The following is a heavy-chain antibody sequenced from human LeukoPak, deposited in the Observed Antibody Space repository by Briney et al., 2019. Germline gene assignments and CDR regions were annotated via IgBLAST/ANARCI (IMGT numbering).Heavy chain of an antibody. V-gene: IGHV4-30-2*01. J-gene: IGHJ2*01. CDR1: GGSISSGGYS. Sequence: SQTLSLTCAVSGGSISSGGYSWSWIRQPPGRGLEWIGYIYHSGSTYYNPSLKSRVTISVDRSKSQFSLKLSSVTAADTAVYYCARGFHYGDYGVYFDLWGRGTLVTVSS. CDR3: ARGFHYGDYGVYFDL. D-gene: IGHD4-17*01. CDR2: IYHSGST.